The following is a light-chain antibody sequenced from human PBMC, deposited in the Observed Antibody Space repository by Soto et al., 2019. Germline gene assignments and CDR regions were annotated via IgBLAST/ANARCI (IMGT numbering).Light chain of an antibody. Sequence: QPVLTQPPSASGTPGQRVTISCSGGSPNIGHNTVNWYQLLPGTAPKLLIYSNNQRPSGVPDRFSGSKSGTSASLAISGLQSEDEADYFCAVWDDSLDGVLFGGGTKLTVL. CDR3: AVWDDSLDGVL. V-gene: IGLV1-44*01. CDR2: SNN. J-gene: IGLJ3*02. CDR1: SPNIGHNT.